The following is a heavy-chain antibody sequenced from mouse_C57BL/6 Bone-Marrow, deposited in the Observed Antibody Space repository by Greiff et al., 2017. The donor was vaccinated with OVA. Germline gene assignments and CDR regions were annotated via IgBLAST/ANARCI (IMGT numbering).Heavy chain of an antibody. Sequence: VQLQQSGAELVRPGASVKLSCKASGYTFTDYYINWVKQRPGQGLEWIARIYPGSGNTYYNEKFKGKATLTAEKSSSTAYMQLSSLTSEDSAVYFCAREAVIDYSFDYWGQGTTLTVSS. D-gene: IGHD1-1*01. CDR3: AREAVIDYSFDY. CDR1: GYTFTDYY. V-gene: IGHV1-76*01. CDR2: IYPGSGNT. J-gene: IGHJ2*01.